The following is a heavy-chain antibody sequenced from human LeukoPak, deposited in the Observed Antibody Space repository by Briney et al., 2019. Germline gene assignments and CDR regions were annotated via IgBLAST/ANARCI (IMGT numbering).Heavy chain of an antibody. Sequence: ASVKVSCKASGYTFTDYYIHWVRQAPGPRLEWMGRINPNSGGTHYAQKFQGRVTMTRDTSISTAYMELSRLRSDDTAVYYCARGRGLGSGYYHFEYWGQGTLVTVSS. CDR3: ARGRGLGSGYYHFEY. CDR1: GYTFTDYY. J-gene: IGHJ4*02. D-gene: IGHD3-3*01. V-gene: IGHV1-2*06. CDR2: INPNSGGT.